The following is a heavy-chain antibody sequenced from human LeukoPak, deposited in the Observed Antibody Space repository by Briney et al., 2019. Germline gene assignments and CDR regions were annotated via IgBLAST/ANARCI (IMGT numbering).Heavy chain of an antibody. D-gene: IGHD2-2*01. CDR3: ATEVGTPAIRSAFDI. J-gene: IGHJ3*02. CDR1: GFTLTNYW. Sequence: GSLXLSCAASGFTLTNYWMSWVRQAPGKGLEWVANIKQDGSEKNYVASVEGRFTISRDNAKNSLFLQMNSLRAEDTAVYYCATEVGTPAIRSAFDIWGQGTMVTVSS. CDR2: IKQDGSEK. V-gene: IGHV3-7*01.